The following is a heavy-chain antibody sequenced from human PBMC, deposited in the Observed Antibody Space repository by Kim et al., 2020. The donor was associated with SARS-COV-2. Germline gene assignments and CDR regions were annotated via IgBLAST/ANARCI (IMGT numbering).Heavy chain of an antibody. D-gene: IGHD6-19*01. J-gene: IGHJ5*02. CDR3: ARGEGDRSGWYGNWFDP. V-gene: IGHV1-18*01. CDR1: GYTFTSYV. Sequence: ASVKVSCKASGYTFTSYVISWVRQAPGQGLEWMGWISAYNGNTNYAQKLQGRVTMTTDTSTSTAYMELRSLRSDSTAVYYCARGEGDRSGWYGNWFDPWGQGTLVTVSS. CDR2: ISAYNGNT.